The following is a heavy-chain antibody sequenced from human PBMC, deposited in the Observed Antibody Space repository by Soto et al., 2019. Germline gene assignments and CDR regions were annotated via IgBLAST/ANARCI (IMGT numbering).Heavy chain of an antibody. D-gene: IGHD6-6*01. CDR1: GGTFSSYA. CDR3: AWVIAARPETNWFDP. Sequence: QVQLVQSGAEVKKPGSSVKVSCKASGGTFSSYAISWVRQAPGQGLEWKGGIFPIFGTATYAQKFQGRVTITADKSRRTAYMELRILRSEDTVVYYCAWVIAARPETNWFDPCGQGTLVTVSS. CDR2: IFPIFGTA. V-gene: IGHV1-69*06. J-gene: IGHJ5*02.